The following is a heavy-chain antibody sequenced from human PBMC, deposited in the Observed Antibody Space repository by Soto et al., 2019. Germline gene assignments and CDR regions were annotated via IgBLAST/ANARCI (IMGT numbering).Heavy chain of an antibody. Sequence: QVQLQESGPGLVKPSEPLSLTCTVSGGSISSYYWSWIRQAPGKELEWIGYIYYSGSTNYTPSLKSRVTISVDTSNIQFSLKLSYVTAADTAVYYCASSGPYDRRGYYPSYFDYWGQGTLVTVSS. CDR2: IYYSGST. J-gene: IGHJ4*02. D-gene: IGHD3-22*01. CDR1: GGSISSYY. V-gene: IGHV4-59*01. CDR3: ASSGPYDRRGYYPSYFDY.